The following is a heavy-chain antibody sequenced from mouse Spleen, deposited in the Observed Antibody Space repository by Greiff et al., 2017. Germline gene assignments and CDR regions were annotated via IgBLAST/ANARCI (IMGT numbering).Heavy chain of an antibody. CDR3: AREGGNYVDWYFDV. D-gene: IGHD2-1*01. J-gene: IGHJ1*01. V-gene: IGHV5-9-1*01. CDR2: ISSGGSYT. Sequence: DVMLVESGGGLVKPGGSLKLSCAASGFTFSSYAMSWVRQTPEKRLEWVATISSGGSYTYYPDSVKGRFTISRDNAKNTLYLQMSSLRSEDTAMYYCAREGGNYVDWYFDVWGAGTTVTVSS. CDR1: GFTFSSYA.